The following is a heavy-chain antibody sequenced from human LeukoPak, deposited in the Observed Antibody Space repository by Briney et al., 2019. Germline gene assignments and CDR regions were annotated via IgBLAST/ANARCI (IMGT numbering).Heavy chain of an antibody. V-gene: IGHV3-9*01. CDR2: ISWNSGSI. CDR3: AKDGGSGSYPLYYFDY. D-gene: IGHD3-10*01. Sequence: PEGSLRLSCAASGFTFDDYAMHWVRQAPGKGLEWVSGISWNSGSIGYADSVKGRFTISRDNAKNSLYLQMNSLRAEDTALYYCAKDGGSGSYPLYYFDYWGQGTLVTVSS. J-gene: IGHJ4*02. CDR1: GFTFDDYA.